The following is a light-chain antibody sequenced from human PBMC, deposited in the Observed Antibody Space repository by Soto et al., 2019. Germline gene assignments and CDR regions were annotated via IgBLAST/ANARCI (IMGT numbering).Light chain of an antibody. J-gene: IGKJ4*01. CDR2: GAS. Sequence: DIVLTQSPGTLSLSPGERASLSCRASQSVSSGHLAWYQQKPGQAPRLLIYGASSRATGIPARFSGSGSGTDFTLTISSLEPEDFAVYYCQQRSNWPALTFGGGTKVGI. CDR1: QSVSSGH. CDR3: QQRSNWPALT. V-gene: IGKV3D-20*02.